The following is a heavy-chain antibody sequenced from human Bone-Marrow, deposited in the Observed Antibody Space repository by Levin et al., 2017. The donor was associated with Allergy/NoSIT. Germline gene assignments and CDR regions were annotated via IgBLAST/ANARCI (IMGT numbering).Heavy chain of an antibody. D-gene: IGHD5-24*01. J-gene: IGHJ4*02. V-gene: IGHV3-74*01. CDR3: ARDDMAFDY. Sequence: GESLKISCRASGLSFSESWMHWVRQDSGKGLMGVARISHDGNHIGYADSVKGRFTISRDNAKNTLYLQMNSLGAEDTAVYYCARDDMAFDYWGQGTPVTVSS. CDR1: GLSFSESW. CDR2: ISHDGNHI.